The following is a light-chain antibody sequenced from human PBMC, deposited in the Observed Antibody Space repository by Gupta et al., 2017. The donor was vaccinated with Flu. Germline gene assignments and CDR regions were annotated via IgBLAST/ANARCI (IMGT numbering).Light chain of an antibody. Sequence: SALTQPASVSGSPGQSITISYTGTSSDVGGYNYVSWYQQHPGKAPKLMIYEVSNRPSGVSNRFSGSKSGNTASLTISGLQAEDEADYYCSSYTSSSTLEVFGTGTKVTVL. CDR2: EVS. J-gene: IGLJ1*01. V-gene: IGLV2-14*01. CDR3: SSYTSSSTLEV. CDR1: SSDVGGYNY.